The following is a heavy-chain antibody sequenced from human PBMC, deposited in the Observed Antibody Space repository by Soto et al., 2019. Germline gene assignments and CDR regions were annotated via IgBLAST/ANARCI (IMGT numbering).Heavy chain of an antibody. CDR3: ARGRDGDY. J-gene: IGHJ4*02. Sequence: QVHLVQSGAEVKKPGASVKVSCKGSGYTFTSYGITWVRQAPGQGLEWMGWISAHNGNTNYAQKLQGRVTGTRDTATSTAYMELRGLRSDDTAVYYCARGRDGDYWGQGALVTVSS. CDR2: ISAHNGNT. CDR1: GYTFTSYG. D-gene: IGHD6-6*01. V-gene: IGHV1-18*01.